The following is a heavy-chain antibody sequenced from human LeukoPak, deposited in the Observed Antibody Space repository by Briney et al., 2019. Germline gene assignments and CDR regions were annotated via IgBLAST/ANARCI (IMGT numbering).Heavy chain of an antibody. CDR2: INHSGST. Sequence: SETLSLTCTVSGGSISTYYWNWIRQPPGKGLEWIGEINHSGSTNYNPSLKSRVTISVDTSKNQFSLKLSSVTAADTAVYYCASRGVGPLYYFDYWGQGTLVTVSS. CDR1: GGSISTYY. J-gene: IGHJ4*02. V-gene: IGHV4-34*01. CDR3: ASRGVGPLYYFDY. D-gene: IGHD3-10*01.